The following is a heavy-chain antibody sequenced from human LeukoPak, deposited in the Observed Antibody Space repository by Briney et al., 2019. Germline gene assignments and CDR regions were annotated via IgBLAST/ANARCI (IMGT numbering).Heavy chain of an antibody. V-gene: IGHV1-69*10. CDR1: GGRFTSYS. CDR2: IIPNIGIG. D-gene: IGHD1-26*01. Sequence: SVKVSCKGSGGRFTSYSISWVGQAQGQGREGMGGIIPNIGIGNYAKKFQGRGRITTDKNKRKDYMEVRRQRSEDTAVYYCASSPNPSVRGAPTYYFDYCVQGTLLTVSS. CDR3: ASSPNPSVRGAPTYYFDY. J-gene: IGHJ4*02.